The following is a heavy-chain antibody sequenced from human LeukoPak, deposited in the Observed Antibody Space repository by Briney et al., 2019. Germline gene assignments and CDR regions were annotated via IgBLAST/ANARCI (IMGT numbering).Heavy chain of an antibody. CDR1: GGSISSSSYY. Sequence: SETLSLTCTVSGGSISSSSYYWGWIRQPPGKGLEWIGSIYYSGSTYYNPSLKSRVTISVDTSKNQFSLKLSSVTAADTAVYYCARDYGDDEASFDYWGQGTLVTVSS. D-gene: IGHD4-17*01. CDR3: ARDYGDDEASFDY. CDR2: IYYSGST. V-gene: IGHV4-39*07. J-gene: IGHJ4*02.